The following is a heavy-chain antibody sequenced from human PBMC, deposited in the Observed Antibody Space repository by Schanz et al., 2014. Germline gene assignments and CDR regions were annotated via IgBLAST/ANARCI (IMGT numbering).Heavy chain of an antibody. CDR1: GFTFSSYA. CDR2: ISGGGGTT. D-gene: IGHD3-22*01. CDR3: ANDRSWDYDSSGYFAY. V-gene: IGHV3-23*04. Sequence: EVQLVESGGGLVQPGGSLRLSCAASGFTFSSYAMSWVRQAPGKGLEWVSAISGGGGTTYYADSVKGRFTISRDNSKNTLYLQMNSLRAEDTAVYCCANDRSWDYDSSGYFAYWGQGTLVTVSS. J-gene: IGHJ4*02.